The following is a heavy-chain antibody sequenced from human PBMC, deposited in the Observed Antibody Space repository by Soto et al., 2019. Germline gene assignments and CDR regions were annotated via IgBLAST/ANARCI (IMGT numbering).Heavy chain of an antibody. CDR3: ASLWFGESHYYFDY. CDR2: IYYSGST. CDR1: GGSISSGGYY. Sequence: PSETLSLTCTVSGGSISSGGYYWSWIRQHPGKGLEWIGYIYYSGSTYYNPSLKSRVTISVDTSKNQFSLKLSSVTAADTAVYYCASLWFGESHYYFDYWGQGTLVTVSS. D-gene: IGHD3-10*01. V-gene: IGHV4-31*03. J-gene: IGHJ4*02.